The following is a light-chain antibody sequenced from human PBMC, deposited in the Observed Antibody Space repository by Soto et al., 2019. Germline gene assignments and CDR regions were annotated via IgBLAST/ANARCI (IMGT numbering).Light chain of an antibody. V-gene: IGKV3-11*01. CDR1: QSVSSY. CDR3: QQRSNWLT. J-gene: IGKJ4*01. CDR2: DAS. Sequence: EIVLTQSPATLSLSPGERATLSGRASQSVSSYLAWYQQKPGQAPRPLIYDASNRATGIPARFSGSGSGTDFPPTISSLEPEDFAVYYCQQRSNWLTFGGGTKVDIK.